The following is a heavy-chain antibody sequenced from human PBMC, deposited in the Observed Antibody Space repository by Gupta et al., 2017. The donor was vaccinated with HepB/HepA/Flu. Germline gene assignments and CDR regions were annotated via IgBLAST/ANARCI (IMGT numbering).Heavy chain of an antibody. CDR2: ISGSGGST. CDR1: GFTFSSYA. J-gene: IGHJ3*02. CDR3: AKDLDDGDHRGRAFDI. D-gene: IGHD4-17*01. Sequence: EVQLLESGGGLVQPGGSLRLSCAASGFTFSSYAMSWVRQAPGKGLEWVSAISGSGGSTYYADSGKGRFTISRDNSKNTRDLKMNSMRAEETAVYYCAKDLDDGDHRGRAFDIGGQGTMVTVSS. V-gene: IGHV3-23*01.